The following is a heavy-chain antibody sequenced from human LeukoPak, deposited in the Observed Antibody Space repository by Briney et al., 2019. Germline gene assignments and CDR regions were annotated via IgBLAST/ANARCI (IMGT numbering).Heavy chain of an antibody. CDR1: GGSISSGGYS. Sequence: PSETLSLTCAVSGGSISSGGYSWSWIRQPPGTGLEWIGYIYYSGSTYYNPSLKSRVTISVDTSKNQFSLKLSSVTAADTAVYYCARAASLWFGSYQQKDNWFDPWGQGTLVTVSS. CDR3: ARAASLWFGSYQQKDNWFDP. J-gene: IGHJ5*02. V-gene: IGHV4-30-4*07. D-gene: IGHD3-10*01. CDR2: IYYSGST.